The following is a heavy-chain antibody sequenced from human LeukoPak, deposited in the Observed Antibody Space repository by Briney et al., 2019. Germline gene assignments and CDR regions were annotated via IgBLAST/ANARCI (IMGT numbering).Heavy chain of an antibody. V-gene: IGHV3-11*04. CDR1: GFTFSDYD. J-gene: IGHJ4*02. CDR2: ISSSGSTI. D-gene: IGHD3-16*01. Sequence: GGSLRLSCAASGFTFSDYDMSWIRQAPGKGLEWVSYISSSGSTIYYADSVKGRFTISRDNAKDSLYLQMNSLRAEDTAVYYCARLPPRGGLILFDYWGQGTLVTVSS. CDR3: ARLPPRGGLILFDY.